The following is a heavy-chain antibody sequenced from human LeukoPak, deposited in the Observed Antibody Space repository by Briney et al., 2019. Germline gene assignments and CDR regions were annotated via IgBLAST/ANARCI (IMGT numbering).Heavy chain of an antibody. D-gene: IGHD3-22*01. J-gene: IGHJ3*02. CDR1: GYSISSGYY. Sequence: SETLSLTCAVSGYSISSGYYWGWIRQPPGKGLEWIGSIYHSGSTYYNPSLKSRVTISVDTSKNQFSLKLSSVTAADTAVYYCARLRDYYDSSGYSRDAFDIWGQGTMVTVSS. V-gene: IGHV4-38-2*01. CDR2: IYHSGST. CDR3: ARLRDYYDSSGYSRDAFDI.